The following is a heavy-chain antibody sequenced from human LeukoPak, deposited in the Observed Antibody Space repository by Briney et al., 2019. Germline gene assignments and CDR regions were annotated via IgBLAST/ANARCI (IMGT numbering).Heavy chain of an antibody. D-gene: IGHD2-15*01. CDR1: GGSISSYY. CDR2: IYYSGST. CDR3: ARVLVAATFDY. V-gene: IGHV4-59*12. J-gene: IGHJ4*02. Sequence: SETLSLTCTVSGGSISSYYWSWIRQPPGKGLEWIGYIYYSGSTNYKPSLKSRVTISVDTSKNQFSLKLSSVTAADTAVYYCARVLVAATFDYWGQGTLVTVSS.